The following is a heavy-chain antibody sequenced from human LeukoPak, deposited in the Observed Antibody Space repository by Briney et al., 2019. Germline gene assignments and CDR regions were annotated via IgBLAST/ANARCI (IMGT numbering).Heavy chain of an antibody. V-gene: IGHV3-23*01. CDR1: GFTFSSHA. CDR3: ARKKPFSGSYYNN. J-gene: IGHJ4*02. Sequence: PGGSLRLSCAATGFTFSSHAMSWVRQAPGKGLEWISSVSGDGVSTYYADSVKGRFSIFRDNSKSTLSLQMNSLRADDTAVYYCARKKPFSGSYYNNWGQGTLVTVSS. D-gene: IGHD1-26*01. CDR2: VSGDGVST.